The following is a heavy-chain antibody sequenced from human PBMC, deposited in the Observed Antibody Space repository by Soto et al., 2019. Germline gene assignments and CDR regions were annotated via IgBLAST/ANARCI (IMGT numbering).Heavy chain of an antibody. V-gene: IGHV4-39*01. J-gene: IGHJ4*02. CDR2: LYYSGST. CDR1: GGSISSTSYY. D-gene: IGHD6-19*01. Sequence: QLQLQESGPGLMKPSETLSLTCTVSGGSISSTSYYWVWIRQPPGKGLEWIGSLYYSGSTYYNPSLKSRVTISVDTFENQFSLKLSSVTAADTAVYYCARQVVDGTVAGTGSFDYWGQGTLVTVSS. CDR3: ARQVVDGTVAGTGSFDY.